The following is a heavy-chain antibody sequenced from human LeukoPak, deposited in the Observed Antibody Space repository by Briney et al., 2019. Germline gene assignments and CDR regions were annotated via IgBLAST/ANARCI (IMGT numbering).Heavy chain of an antibody. CDR2: INHSGST. CDR1: GGSFSGYY. D-gene: IGHD6-13*01. V-gene: IGHV4-34*01. Sequence: SETLSLTCAVYGGSFSGYYWSWIRQPPGKGLEWIGEINHSGSTNYNPSLKSRVTISVDTSKNQFSLKLSSVTAADTAVYYCARVGSSYYSNYWGQGTLVTVSS. J-gene: IGHJ4*02. CDR3: ARVGSSYYSNY.